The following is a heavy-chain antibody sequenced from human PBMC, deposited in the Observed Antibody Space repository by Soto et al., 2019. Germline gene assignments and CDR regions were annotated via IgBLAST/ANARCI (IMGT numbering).Heavy chain of an antibody. J-gene: IGHJ3*02. CDR1: GYTFTSYG. CDR3: ASWAPSRLDAFEI. D-gene: IGHD3-16*01. V-gene: IGHV1-69*06. CDR2: IIPIFGTA. Sequence: SVKVSCKASGYTFTSYGISWVRQAPGQGLEWMGGIIPIFGTANYAQKFQGRVTITADKSTSTAYMELSSLRSEDTAVYYFASWAPSRLDAFEIRGQGSMVTGSS.